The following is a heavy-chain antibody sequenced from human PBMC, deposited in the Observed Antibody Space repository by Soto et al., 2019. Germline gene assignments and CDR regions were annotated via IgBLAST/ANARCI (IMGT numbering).Heavy chain of an antibody. CDR1: GFTFSAYY. Sequence: QVPLVESGGGLVKPGGSLRLSCAASGFTFSAYYMSWIRQAPGKGLEWISYISSSGDIGNYADSVKGRFTVSRANAQNSLSLQMNRLRAEETALYYCARDRGAVVGQFFYYWGQGTLVTVSP. D-gene: IGHD6-19*01. V-gene: IGHV3-11*01. J-gene: IGHJ4*02. CDR3: ARDRGAVVGQFFYY. CDR2: ISSSGDIG.